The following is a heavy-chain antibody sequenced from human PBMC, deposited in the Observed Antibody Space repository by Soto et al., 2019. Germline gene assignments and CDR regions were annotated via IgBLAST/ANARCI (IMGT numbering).Heavy chain of an antibody. V-gene: IGHV2-26*01. CDR2: IFSNDEK. Sequence: QVTLKESGPVLVNPTETLTLTCTVSGFSLSNARMGVSWIRQPPGKALEWLAHIFSNDEKSYSTSLKSRLTISKDTSKSQVVLTMTNMDPVDTATYYCARPQRRRGYYYYYMDVWGKGTTVTVSS. CDR3: ARPQRRRGYYYYYMDV. D-gene: IGHD3-10*01. J-gene: IGHJ6*03. CDR1: GFSLSNARMG.